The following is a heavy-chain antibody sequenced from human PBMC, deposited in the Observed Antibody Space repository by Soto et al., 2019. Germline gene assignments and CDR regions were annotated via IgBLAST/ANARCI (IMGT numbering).Heavy chain of an antibody. V-gene: IGHV3-33*01. J-gene: IGHJ6*03. D-gene: IGHD3-10*01. Sequence: GGSLRLSCAASGFTFSSYGMHWVRQAPGKGLEWVAVIWYDGSNKYYADSVKGRFTISRDNSKNTLYLQMNSLRAEDTDVYYCARDLEHYGSSYMDVWGKGTTVTVSS. CDR1: GFTFSSYG. CDR3: ARDLEHYGSSYMDV. CDR2: IWYDGSNK.